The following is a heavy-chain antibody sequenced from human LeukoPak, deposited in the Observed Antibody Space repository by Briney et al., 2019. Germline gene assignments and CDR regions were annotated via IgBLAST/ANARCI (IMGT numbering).Heavy chain of an antibody. V-gene: IGHV3-23*01. J-gene: IGHJ4*02. CDR3: ARSGLATCHY. CDR1: GFTFSNYA. D-gene: IGHD3-10*01. CDR2: VNNGAGET. Sequence: GGSLRLSCQASGFTFSNYAMSWVRQAPGKGLEWVLSVNNGAGETFFADSVKGRFTISRDDSRSMVYLQMNSLSAEDTAVYYCARSGLATCHYWGQGTLVTVSS.